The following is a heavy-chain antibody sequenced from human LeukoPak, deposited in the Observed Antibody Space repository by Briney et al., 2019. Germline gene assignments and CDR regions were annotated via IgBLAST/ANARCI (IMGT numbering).Heavy chain of an antibody. Sequence: PGRSLRLSCAASGFTFDDYAMHWVRQAPGKGLEWVAVISYDGSNKYYADSVKGRFTISRDNSKNTLYLQMNSLRAEDTAVYYCARDDTMGTFDYWGQGTLVTVSS. V-gene: IGHV3-30-3*01. CDR2: ISYDGSNK. CDR3: ARDDTMGTFDY. D-gene: IGHD3-10*01. CDR1: GFTFDDYA. J-gene: IGHJ4*02.